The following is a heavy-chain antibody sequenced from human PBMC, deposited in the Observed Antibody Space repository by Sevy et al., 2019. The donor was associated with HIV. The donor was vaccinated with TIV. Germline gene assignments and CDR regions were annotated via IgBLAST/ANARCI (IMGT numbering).Heavy chain of an antibody. CDR2: IRQDGNEI. Sequence: GGSLRLSCAASGFTFDTYWMQWVRQAPGKGLEWVANIRQDGNEIYYADSVKGRFTISRDNAKESLYLQMTNLRVEDTDFYYCARRYFDLWGQGILVTVSS. V-gene: IGHV3-7*01. J-gene: IGHJ4*02. CDR3: ARRYFDL. CDR1: GFTFDTYW.